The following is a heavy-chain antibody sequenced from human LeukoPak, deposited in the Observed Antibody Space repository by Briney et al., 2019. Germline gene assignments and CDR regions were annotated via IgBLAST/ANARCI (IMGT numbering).Heavy chain of an antibody. CDR2: IKSDGSST. Sequence: GGSLRLSCAASGFTFSSYWMHWVRQAPGKGLVWVSRIKSDGSSTSYPDSVKGRFTISRDNAKNTLYLQMNSLRAEDTSVYYCARVNNWNRAFDYWGQGTLVTVSS. D-gene: IGHD1-20*01. V-gene: IGHV3-74*01. CDR3: ARVNNWNRAFDY. J-gene: IGHJ4*02. CDR1: GFTFSSYW.